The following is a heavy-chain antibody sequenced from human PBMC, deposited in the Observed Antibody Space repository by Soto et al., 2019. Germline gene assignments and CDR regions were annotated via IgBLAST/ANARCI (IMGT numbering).Heavy chain of an antibody. D-gene: IGHD2-2*02. CDR2: INPYTGGT. J-gene: IGHJ4*02. CDR3: ARNRVGYCSSTSCYSEGDY. Sequence: ASVKVSCKASGYTFTGYYVLWVRQAPGQGPECMGWINPYTGGTNYAQKFQGRVTITADESTSTAYMELSSLRSEDTAVYYCARNRVGYCSSTSCYSEGDYWGQGTLVTVSS. CDR1: GYTFTGYY. V-gene: IGHV1-2*02.